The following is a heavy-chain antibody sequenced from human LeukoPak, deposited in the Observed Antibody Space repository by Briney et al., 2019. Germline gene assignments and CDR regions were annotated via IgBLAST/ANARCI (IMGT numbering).Heavy chain of an antibody. CDR3: ARRSVRGVIRY. V-gene: IGHV4-34*01. Sequence: ASETLSLTCAVYGGSFSGYYWSWIRQPPGKGLEWIGEINHSGSTNYNPSLKSRVTISVDTSKNQFSLKLSSVTAADTAVYYCARRSVRGVIRYWGQGTLVIVSS. J-gene: IGHJ4*02. CDR1: GGSFSGYY. CDR2: INHSGST. D-gene: IGHD3-10*01.